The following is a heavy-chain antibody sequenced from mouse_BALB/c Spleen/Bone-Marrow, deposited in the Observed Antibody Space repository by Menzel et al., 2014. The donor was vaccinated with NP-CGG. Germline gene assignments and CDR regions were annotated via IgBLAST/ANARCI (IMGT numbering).Heavy chain of an antibody. CDR3: ARSPY. J-gene: IGHJ3*01. CDR2: ILPGSGIT. Sequence: QVQLQQSGAELMKPGASVKISCKATGYTFNSYWIEWVKQRPGHGLEWIGEILPGSGITNNNEKFKVKATFNADTSSNTAYMQLSSLTSEDSAVYYCARSPYWGQGTLVTVSA. V-gene: IGHV1-9*01. CDR1: GYTFNSYW.